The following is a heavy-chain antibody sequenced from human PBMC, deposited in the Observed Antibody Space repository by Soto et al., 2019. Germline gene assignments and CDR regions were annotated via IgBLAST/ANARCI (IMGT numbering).Heavy chain of an antibody. Sequence: GGSLRLSCAASGFTLRSYSMNWVRQAPGKGLEWVSYISSSSSTIYYADSVKGRFTISRDNAKNSLYLQMNSLVAEDTAVYYCARDFYLEPGYGGQGTLVT. CDR3: ARDFYLEPGY. CDR1: GFTLRSYS. V-gene: IGHV3-48*01. CDR2: ISSSSSTI. J-gene: IGHJ4*02. D-gene: IGHD1-1*01.